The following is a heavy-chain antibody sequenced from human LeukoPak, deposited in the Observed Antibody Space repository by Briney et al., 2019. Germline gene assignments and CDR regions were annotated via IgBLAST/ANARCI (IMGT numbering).Heavy chain of an antibody. D-gene: IGHD6-19*01. Sequence: ASVTVSFTASGYTFTSYGISWVRQAPGQGLEGMGWISAYNRNTNYAQKLQGRVNMTTDTSTSTAYMELRSLRSDDTAVYYCARVRIAVAGRGSPLGYWGQGTLVTVS. J-gene: IGHJ4*02. CDR2: ISAYNRNT. CDR3: ARVRIAVAGRGSPLGY. CDR1: GYTFTSYG. V-gene: IGHV1-18*01.